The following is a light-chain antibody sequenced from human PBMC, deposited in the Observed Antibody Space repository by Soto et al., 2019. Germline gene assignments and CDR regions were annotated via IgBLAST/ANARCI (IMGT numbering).Light chain of an antibody. CDR2: EVN. CDR1: STDVGGYTS. J-gene: IGLJ1*01. V-gene: IGLV2-14*01. Sequence: QSALTQPASVSGSPGQSITISCTGTSTDVGGYTSVSWYQQHPGQPPKLMIYEVNNRPSGVSFRFSGSKSGNTASLTISGLQADDEADYYCSSLTDTNPCVFGTGTKLTVL. CDR3: SSLTDTNPCV.